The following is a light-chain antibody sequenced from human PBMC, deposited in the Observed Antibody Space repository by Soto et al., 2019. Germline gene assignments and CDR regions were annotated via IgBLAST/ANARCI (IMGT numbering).Light chain of an antibody. CDR2: GNS. CDR3: QSYDSSTLYV. CDR1: SSNIGAGYD. Sequence: QSVLTQPPSVSWAPGQRVTISCTGSSSNIGAGYDVHWYQQLPGTAPKLLIYGNSNRPSGVPDRFSGSKSGTSASLAITGLQAEDEADYYCQSYDSSTLYVFGTGTKVTVL. V-gene: IGLV1-40*01. J-gene: IGLJ1*01.